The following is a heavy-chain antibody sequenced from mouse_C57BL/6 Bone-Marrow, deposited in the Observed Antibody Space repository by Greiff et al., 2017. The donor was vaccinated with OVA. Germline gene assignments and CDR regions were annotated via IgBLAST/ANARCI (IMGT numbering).Heavy chain of an antibody. J-gene: IGHJ4*01. CDR3: AKKGGSKGYYAMDY. Sequence: QVQLQPSGPGLVQPSQSLSITCTVSGFSLTSYGVHWVRQSPGKGLEWLGVIWRGGSTDYNAAFMSRLSITKENSKSQVFFKMNSLQADDTAIYYCAKKGGSKGYYAMDYWGQGTSVTVSS. V-gene: IGHV2-5*01. D-gene: IGHD2-5*01. CDR2: IWRGGST. CDR1: GFSLTSYG.